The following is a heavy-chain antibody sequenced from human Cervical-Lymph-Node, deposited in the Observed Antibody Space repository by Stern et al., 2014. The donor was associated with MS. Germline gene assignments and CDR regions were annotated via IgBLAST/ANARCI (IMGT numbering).Heavy chain of an antibody. CDR1: GFTFGNYA. V-gene: IGHV3-30-3*01. Sequence: EQLVESGGGVVQPGRSRRLSCAAAGFTFGNYAMHWVRQAPGKGLEWVTLISSDGSRQYYTDSVKGRFTISRDNSKSTLYLQMNSLTTEDTAVYYCARDYSESRGHYLFYFGLWGQGTLVTVSS. J-gene: IGHJ4*02. CDR3: ARDYSESRGHYLFYFGL. CDR2: ISSDGSRQ. D-gene: IGHD3-22*01.